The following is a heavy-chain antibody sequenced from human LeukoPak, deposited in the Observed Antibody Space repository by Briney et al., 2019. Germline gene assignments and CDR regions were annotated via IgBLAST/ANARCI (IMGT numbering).Heavy chain of an antibody. J-gene: IGHJ4*02. CDR2: ISGSAAGT. D-gene: IGHD6-13*01. CDR3: AKVNNIAVAGTLDY. Sequence: GGSLRLSCAASGFTFGGYAMNWVRQAPGKGLEWVSAISGSAAGTYYADSVKGRFTISRDNSKNTLYLQMNSLRAEDTAAYYCAKVNNIAVAGTLDYWGQGTLVTVSS. V-gene: IGHV3-23*01. CDR1: GFTFGGYA.